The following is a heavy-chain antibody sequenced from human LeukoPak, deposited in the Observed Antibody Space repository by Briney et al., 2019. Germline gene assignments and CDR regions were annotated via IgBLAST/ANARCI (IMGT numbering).Heavy chain of an antibody. D-gene: IGHD2-15*01. CDR2: INPDSGGT. CDR3: ARETLGYCSGGSCYSDFGYFDY. J-gene: IGHJ4*02. CDR1: GYTFTGYY. V-gene: IGHV1-2*06. Sequence: ASVKVSCKASGYTFTGYYMHWVRQAPGQGLEWMGRINPDSGGTNYAQKLQGRVTMTTDTSTSTAYMELRSLRSDDTAVYYCARETLGYCSGGSCYSDFGYFDYWGQGTLVTVSS.